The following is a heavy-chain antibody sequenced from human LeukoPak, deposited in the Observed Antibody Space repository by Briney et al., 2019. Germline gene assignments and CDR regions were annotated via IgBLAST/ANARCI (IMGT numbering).Heavy chain of an antibody. J-gene: IGHJ4*02. Sequence: PSETLSLTCTVSGGSISTYYWSWIRQSPGKGLECIGYIDYSGSTNYNPSLKSRVTMSVDTSKNQFSLKLSSVTAADTAVYYCARWVAAASIDYWAREPWSPSPQ. CDR2: IDYSGST. V-gene: IGHV4-59*01. CDR3: ARWVAAASIDY. D-gene: IGHD6-13*01. CDR1: GGSISTYY.